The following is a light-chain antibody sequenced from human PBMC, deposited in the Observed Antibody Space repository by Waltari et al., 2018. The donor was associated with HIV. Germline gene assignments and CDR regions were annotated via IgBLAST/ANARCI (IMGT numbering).Light chain of an antibody. V-gene: IGKV1-5*03. Sequence: DIQMTQSPSTLSASVGDRVTITCRASPSISSRLAWYQQKPGKAPKLLIYKASSLESGVPSRFSGSGSWTEFTLTISSLQPHDFATYYCQQYDSFSSFGGGTRVEIK. CDR3: QQYDSFSS. CDR2: KAS. J-gene: IGKJ4*01. CDR1: PSISSR.